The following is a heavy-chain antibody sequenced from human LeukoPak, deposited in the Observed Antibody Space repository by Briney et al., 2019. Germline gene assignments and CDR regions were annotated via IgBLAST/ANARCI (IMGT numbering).Heavy chain of an antibody. Sequence: RASVKVSCKASGYTFTSYGISWVRQAPGQGLEWMGWISAYNGNTNYAQKLQGRVTMTTDTSTSTAYMELRSLRSDDTAVYYCARDRALSSPEKRTTVTIFDYWGQGTLVTVSS. D-gene: IGHD4-17*01. J-gene: IGHJ4*02. CDR3: ARDRALSSPEKRTTVTIFDY. CDR1: GYTFTSYG. CDR2: ISAYNGNT. V-gene: IGHV1-18*01.